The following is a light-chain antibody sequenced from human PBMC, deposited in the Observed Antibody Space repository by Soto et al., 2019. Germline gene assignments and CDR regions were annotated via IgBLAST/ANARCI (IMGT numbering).Light chain of an antibody. CDR2: GAS. CDR3: QQYNNWPQT. Sequence: EIVLTQSPGTLSLSPGERATLSFRASQSVSNNYLAWYQQKPGQAPRLLIYGASTRATGIPARFSGSGSGTEFTLTISSLQSEDFAVYYCQQYNNWPQTFGQGTKVDI. CDR1: QSVSNN. V-gene: IGKV3-15*01. J-gene: IGKJ1*01.